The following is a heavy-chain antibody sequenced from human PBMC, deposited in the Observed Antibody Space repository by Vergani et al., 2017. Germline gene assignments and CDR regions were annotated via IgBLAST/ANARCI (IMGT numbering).Heavy chain of an antibody. D-gene: IGHD4-11*01. CDR1: GGSFTSYH. CDR3: ARVNTETNGHLYYYYHMDV. J-gene: IGHJ6*03. CDR2: IDHTGRP. Sequence: QVQLQQWGGGLLKPSETLSLTCVVNGGSFTSYHWTWIRQSPGEGLEWVGDIDHTGRPDYNPSLKGRLTMSVDKSRNQFSLTLNSVTATDTAIYFCARVNTETNGHLYYYYHMDVWGQGTAVTVS. V-gene: IGHV4-34*01.